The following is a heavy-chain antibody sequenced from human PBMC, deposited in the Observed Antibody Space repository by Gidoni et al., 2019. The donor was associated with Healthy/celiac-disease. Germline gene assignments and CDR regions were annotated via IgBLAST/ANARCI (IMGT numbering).Heavy chain of an antibody. CDR1: GYTFTSYY. Sequence: QVQLVQSGAEVKKPGASVKVSCKASGYTFTSYYMHWVRQAPGQGLEWMGIINPSGGSTSYAQKFQGRVTMTRDTSTSTVYMELSSLRSEDTAVYYCARDGRDYYDSSGYTFDYWGQGTLVTVSS. V-gene: IGHV1-46*01. D-gene: IGHD3-22*01. CDR3: ARDGRDYYDSSGYTFDY. CDR2: INPSGGST. J-gene: IGHJ4*02.